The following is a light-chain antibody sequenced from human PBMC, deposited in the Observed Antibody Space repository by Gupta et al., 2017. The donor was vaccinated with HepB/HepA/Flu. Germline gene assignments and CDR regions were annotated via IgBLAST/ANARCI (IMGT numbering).Light chain of an antibody. V-gene: IGKV1-39*01. CDR1: QTGDNY. Sequence: DIEMTLSTSSLPASVGARVTISCRSSQTGDNYFNWYQQKPGKAPNRLIYRGSSWQSGVPSRFSGSGSGTDFTLTISRRQPEDFATYYCQQRNSTPLTFGQGTKVEIK. J-gene: IGKJ1*01. CDR2: RGS. CDR3: QQRNSTPLT.